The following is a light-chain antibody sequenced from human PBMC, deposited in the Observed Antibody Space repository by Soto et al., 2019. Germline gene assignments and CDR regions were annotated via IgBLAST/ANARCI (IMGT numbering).Light chain of an antibody. V-gene: IGLV3-1*01. Sequence: SSELPQPPSVSVSPGQTASITCPGDKLGDKYACWYQQKPGQSPVLAIYQDSKRPSGIPERFSGSNSGNTATLTIGGTQAMDEADYYCQAWDSSTAVVFGGGTKLTVL. CDR1: KLGDKY. CDR2: QDS. J-gene: IGLJ2*01. CDR3: QAWDSSTAVV.